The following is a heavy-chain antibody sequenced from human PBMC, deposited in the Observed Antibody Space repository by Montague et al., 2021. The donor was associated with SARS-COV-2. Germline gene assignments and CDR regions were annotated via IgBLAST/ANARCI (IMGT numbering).Heavy chain of an antibody. V-gene: IGHV4-39*01. CDR3: ARHGYYETYNAFDI. D-gene: IGHD3-22*01. CDR1: GGSISSSSYY. Sequence: SETLSLTCTVSGGSISSSSYYWGWIRQPPGKGLEWIVSIDYTGSTYSNPSIKRRVTISVDTSKNQFSLKLSSVTAADTAVYYCARHGYYETYNAFDIWGQGTMVTVSS. CDR2: IDYTGST. J-gene: IGHJ3*02.